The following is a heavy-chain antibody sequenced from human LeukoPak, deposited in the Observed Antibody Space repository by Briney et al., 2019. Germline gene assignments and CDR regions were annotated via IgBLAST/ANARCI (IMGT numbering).Heavy chain of an antibody. Sequence: GASVKVSCKASGGTFSSYAISWVRQAPGQGLEWMGWISAYNGNTNYAQKLQGRVTMTTDTSTSTAYMELRSLRSDDTAVYYCARDREYQPQYFQHWGQGTLVTVSS. CDR3: ARDREYQPQYFQH. D-gene: IGHD2-2*01. V-gene: IGHV1-18*01. J-gene: IGHJ1*01. CDR2: ISAYNGNT. CDR1: GGTFSSYA.